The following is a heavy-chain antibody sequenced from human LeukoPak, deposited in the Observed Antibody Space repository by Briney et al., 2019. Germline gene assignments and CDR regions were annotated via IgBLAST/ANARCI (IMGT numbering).Heavy chain of an antibody. J-gene: IGHJ4*02. Sequence: PGGSLRLSCAASGFTFSNAWMSWVRQAPGKGLEWVGRIKSKTDGGTTDYAAPVRGRFTISRDDSKNTLYLQMNSLKTEDTAVYYCTTDCYDSRNFDYWGQGTLVTVSS. V-gene: IGHV3-15*01. CDR1: GFTFSNAW. D-gene: IGHD3-22*01. CDR3: TTDCYDSRNFDY. CDR2: IKSKTDGGTT.